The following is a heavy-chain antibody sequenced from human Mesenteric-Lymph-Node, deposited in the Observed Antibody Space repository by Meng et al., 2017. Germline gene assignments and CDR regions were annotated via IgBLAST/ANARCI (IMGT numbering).Heavy chain of an antibody. V-gene: IGHV4-59*01. CDR3: ARGAGWYPS. Sequence: SETLSLTCTVSGGSLSSDYWSWLRQPPGKGPEWLAYIYYTGKTNYNPSLKSRLTISIDTSKNQFSLKLNSVTAADTAVYYCARGAGWYPSWGQGTLVTVSS. D-gene: IGHD6-19*01. CDR2: IYYTGKT. CDR1: GGSLSSDY. J-gene: IGHJ5*02.